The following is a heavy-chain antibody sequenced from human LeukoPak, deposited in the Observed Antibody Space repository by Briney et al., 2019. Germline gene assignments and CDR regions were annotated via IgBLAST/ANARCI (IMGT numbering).Heavy chain of an antibody. CDR2: LSGSGDTT. Sequence: GGSLRLSCAASGFTFSSYAMSWVRQALGKGLEWVSLLSGSGDTTYYADSVKGRFTISRDNSKNTLYLQMNSLRAEDTAVYYCARGDTADYYYYGMDVWGQGTTVTVSS. J-gene: IGHJ6*02. V-gene: IGHV3-23*01. D-gene: IGHD5-18*01. CDR1: GFTFSSYA. CDR3: ARGDTADYYYYGMDV.